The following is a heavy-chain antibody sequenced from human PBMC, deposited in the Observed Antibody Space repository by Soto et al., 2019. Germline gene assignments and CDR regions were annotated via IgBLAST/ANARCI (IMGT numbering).Heavy chain of an antibody. CDR3: ARGLRHCSSTSCLYWFDP. V-gene: IGHV1-8*01. CDR2: MNPNSGNT. J-gene: IGHJ5*02. Sequence: ASVKVSCKASGYTFTSYDINWVRQATGQGLEWMGWMNPNSGNTGYAQKFQGRVTMTRNTSISTAYMELSSLRSEDTAVYYCARGLRHCSSTSCLYWFDPWGQGTLVTVSS. CDR1: GYTFTSYD. D-gene: IGHD2-2*01.